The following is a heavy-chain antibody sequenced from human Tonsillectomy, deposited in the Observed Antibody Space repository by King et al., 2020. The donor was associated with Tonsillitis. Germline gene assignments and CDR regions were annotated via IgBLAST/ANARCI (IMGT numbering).Heavy chain of an antibody. D-gene: IGHD3-22*01. V-gene: IGHV4-30-2*01. J-gene: IGHJ3*02. CDR1: GGSISSGGYS. CDR3: ARGYYDSSGYYDLGAFDI. CDR2: IYHSGST. Sequence: LQLQESGSGLVRPSQTLSLTCAVSGGSISSGGYSWSWIRQPPGKGLEWIGYIYHSGSTYYNPSLKSRVTISIDRSKNQFSLKLSSVTAADTAVYYCARGYYDSSGYYDLGAFDIWGQGTMVTVSS.